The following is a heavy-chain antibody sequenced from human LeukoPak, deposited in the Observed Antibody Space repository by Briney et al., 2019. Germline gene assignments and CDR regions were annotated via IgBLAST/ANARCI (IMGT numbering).Heavy chain of an antibody. CDR1: GFTFTSSA. Sequence: ASVKVSCKASGFTFTSSAMQWVRQARGQRLEWIGWIVVGSGNTNYAQKFQERVTITRDMSTSTAYMELSSLRSEDTAVYYCAAVYYDSSGYGLVPSYWGQGTLVTVSS. J-gene: IGHJ4*02. D-gene: IGHD3-22*01. CDR2: IVVGSGNT. V-gene: IGHV1-58*02. CDR3: AAVYYDSSGYGLVPSY.